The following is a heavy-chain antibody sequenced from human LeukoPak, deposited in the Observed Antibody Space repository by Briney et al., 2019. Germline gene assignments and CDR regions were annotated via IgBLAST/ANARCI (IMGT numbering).Heavy chain of an antibody. Sequence: SETLSLTCTVSGYSISSGYYWGWIRQPPGKGLEWIGSIYHTGSTYYNPSLKSRVTISVDTSKNHFSLKLISVTAADTAVYYCVRVTGYMIEDYFDYWGQGTLVTVSS. V-gene: IGHV4-38-2*02. J-gene: IGHJ4*02. CDR2: IYHTGST. CDR3: VRVTGYMIEDYFDY. D-gene: IGHD3-22*01. CDR1: GYSISSGYY.